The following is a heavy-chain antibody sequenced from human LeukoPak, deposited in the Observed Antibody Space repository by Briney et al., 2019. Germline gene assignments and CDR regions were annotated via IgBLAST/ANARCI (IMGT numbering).Heavy chain of an antibody. J-gene: IGHJ4*02. Sequence: GGSLRLSCAASGFTFSSYAMSWVRQAPGKGLEWVSAISGSGGSTYYADSVKGRFTISRDNSKNTLYLQMNSLRAEDTAVYYCAKAAGYCSSTSCREYYFDYWGQGTLVTVSS. CDR2: ISGSGGST. V-gene: IGHV3-23*01. D-gene: IGHD2-2*01. CDR1: GFTFSSYA. CDR3: AKAAGYCSSTSCREYYFDY.